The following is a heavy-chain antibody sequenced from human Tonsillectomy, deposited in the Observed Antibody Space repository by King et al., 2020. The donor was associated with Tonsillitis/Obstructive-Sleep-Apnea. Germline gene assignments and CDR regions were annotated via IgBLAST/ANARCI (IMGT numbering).Heavy chain of an antibody. CDR1: GYRFTSYW. CDR2: IDPSDSYT. D-gene: IGHD4-17*01. V-gene: IGHV5-10-1*03. CDR3: ATIGDYEGGGNYYDFIMDV. J-gene: IGHJ6*02. Sequence: QLVQSGADVKKPGESLRISCKGSGYRFTSYWINWVRQMPGKGLEWMGTIDPSDSYTNYSPSFQGHVTISADKSISTAYLQLSSLKASDTSMYYCATIGDYEGGGNYYDFIMDVWGQGTTVTVS.